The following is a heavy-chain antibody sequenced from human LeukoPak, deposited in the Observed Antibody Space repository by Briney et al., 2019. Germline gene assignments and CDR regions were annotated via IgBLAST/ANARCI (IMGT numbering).Heavy chain of an antibody. J-gene: IGHJ4*02. V-gene: IGHV3-7*03. CDR1: GFTFSSYW. Sequence: GGSLRLSCAASGFTFSSYWMSWVRQAPGKGLEWVANIKQDGSVKYYVDSVKGRFTISRDNAKNSLYLQMNSLRAEDTAVYYCARDRYSSSSGGDYWGQGTLVTVSS. CDR2: IKQDGSVK. D-gene: IGHD6-6*01. CDR3: ARDRYSSSSGGDY.